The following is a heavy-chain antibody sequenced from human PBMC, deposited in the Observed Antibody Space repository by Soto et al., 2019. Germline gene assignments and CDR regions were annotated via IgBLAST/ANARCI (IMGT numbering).Heavy chain of an antibody. V-gene: IGHV1-58*01. CDR3: AARTEYYDSSGYPMGFDY. Sequence: ASVKVSCKASGFTFTSSAVQWVRQARGQRLEWIGWIVVGSGNTNYAQKFQERVTITRDMSTSTAYMELSSLRSEDTAVYYCAARTEYYDSSGYPMGFDYWGQGTLVTVSS. CDR2: IVVGSGNT. J-gene: IGHJ4*02. D-gene: IGHD3-22*01. CDR1: GFTFTSSA.